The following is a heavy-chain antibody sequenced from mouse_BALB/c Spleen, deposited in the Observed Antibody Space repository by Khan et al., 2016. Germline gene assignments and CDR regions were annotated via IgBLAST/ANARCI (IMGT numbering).Heavy chain of an antibody. J-gene: IGHJ2*01. CDR2: IRLKSDDYVT. CDR1: GCTFSNYW. CDR3: GILL. Sequence: EVKLEESGGGLEQPGGSMKLSCVASGCTFSNYWMNWVRQSPEKGLEWVAEIRLKSDDYVTHYAESVKVRFTISRDDSKSSVYLQMNNLGAEDTGIYYCGILLWGQGTTLTVSS. V-gene: IGHV6-6*02.